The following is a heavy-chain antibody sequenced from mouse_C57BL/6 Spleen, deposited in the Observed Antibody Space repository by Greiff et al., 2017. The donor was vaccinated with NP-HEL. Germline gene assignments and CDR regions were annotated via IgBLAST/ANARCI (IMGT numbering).Heavy chain of an antibody. V-gene: IGHV1-64*01. CDR3: ARSGDYGRNFDY. CDR2: IHPNSGST. Sequence: VQLQQPGAELVKPGASVKLSCKASGYTFTSYWMHWVKQRPGQGLEWIGMIHPNSGSTNYNEKFKSKATLTVDKSSSTAYMQLSSLTSEDSAVYYCARSGDYGRNFDYWGQGTTLIVSS. J-gene: IGHJ2*01. D-gene: IGHD1-1*01. CDR1: GYTFTSYW.